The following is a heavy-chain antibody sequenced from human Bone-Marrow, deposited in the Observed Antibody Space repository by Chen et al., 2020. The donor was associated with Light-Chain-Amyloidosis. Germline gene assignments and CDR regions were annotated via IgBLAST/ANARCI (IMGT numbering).Heavy chain of an antibody. V-gene: IGHV5-51*01. D-gene: IGHD5-12*01. CDR2: IYPDDSDA. Sequence: EVQLDQSGPEVKKPGESLKISCKGSGYTFPNYWIGWVRQMPGKGLEWMGVIYPDDSDARYSPSLEGQVTISADKSITTAYLQWRSLKASDTAMYYCARRRDGYNFDYWGQGTLVTVSS. J-gene: IGHJ4*02. CDR3: ARRRDGYNFDY. CDR1: GYTFPNYW.